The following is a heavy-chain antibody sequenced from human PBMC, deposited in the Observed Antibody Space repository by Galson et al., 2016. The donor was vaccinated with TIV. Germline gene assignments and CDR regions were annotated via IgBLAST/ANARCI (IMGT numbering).Heavy chain of an antibody. J-gene: IGHJ4*02. Sequence: SVKVSCKASGGTFSSNAINWVRQAPGQGPEWMGGIISIFDKVTYAQGFQGRVTVTADDSTGTAYMELSDLRSEDTAVYYCARDRMSPLVGATQDFWGQGTLVSVSS. D-gene: IGHD1-26*01. CDR1: GGTFSSNA. CDR2: IISIFDKV. V-gene: IGHV1-69*13. CDR3: ARDRMSPLVGATQDF.